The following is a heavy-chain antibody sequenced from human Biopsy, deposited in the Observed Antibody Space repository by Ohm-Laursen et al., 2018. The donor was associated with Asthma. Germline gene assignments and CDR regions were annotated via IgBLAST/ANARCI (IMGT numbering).Heavy chain of an antibody. J-gene: IGHJ4*02. D-gene: IGHD3-22*01. V-gene: IGHV4-31*03. CDR1: YGSITSGGYY. Sequence: SDTLSLTCTVSYGSITSGGYYWTWIRQHPGKGLEWIGFIYYSGSTYYNPSLKSRVSISIDTSKNQFSLKLSSVTAADTAVYYCARAQDYYDSRGYYRSFDYWGQETLVTVSS. CDR2: IYYSGST. CDR3: ARAQDYYDSRGYYRSFDY.